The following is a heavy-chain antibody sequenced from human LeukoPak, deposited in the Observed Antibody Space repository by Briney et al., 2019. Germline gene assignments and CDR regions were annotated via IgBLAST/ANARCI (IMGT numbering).Heavy chain of an antibody. V-gene: IGHV3-66*01. D-gene: IGHD3-22*01. CDR2: IYSGGST. CDR3: ARGADSSGYYPFDY. CDR1: GFTVNSNY. J-gene: IGHJ4*02. Sequence: GGSLRLSCAASGFTVNSNYINWVRQAPGKGLEWVSVIYSGGSTYYADFVKGRFTISRDTSKNTLYLQMNSLRAEDTAVYYCARGADSSGYYPFDYWGQGTLVTVSS.